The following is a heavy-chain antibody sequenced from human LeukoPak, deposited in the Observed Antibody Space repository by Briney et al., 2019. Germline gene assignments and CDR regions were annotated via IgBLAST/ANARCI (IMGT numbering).Heavy chain of an antibody. CDR2: ITGSGGST. V-gene: IGHV3-23*01. CDR1: GFTFNLYA. CDR3: ANSKVADFHY. J-gene: IGHJ4*02. D-gene: IGHD6-19*01. Sequence: GESLRLSCTASGFTFNLYAMTWVRQAPGKGLEWVSAITGSGGSTYYADSVKGRFTISRDNSKNTVYLQMNSLRVDDTAVYYCANSKVADFHYWGQGTRVTVSS.